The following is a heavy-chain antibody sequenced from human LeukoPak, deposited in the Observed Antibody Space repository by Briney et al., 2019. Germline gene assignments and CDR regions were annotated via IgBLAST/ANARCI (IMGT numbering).Heavy chain of an antibody. J-gene: IGHJ5*02. D-gene: IGHD1-20*01. CDR1: GYTFTGYY. V-gene: IGHV1-2*02. Sequence: ASVKVSCKASGYTFTGYYMHWVRQAPGQGLEWMGWINPNSGGTNYAQKFQGRVTMTRDTSISTAYMELSRLRSDDTAVYYCAREFLPYLTNWFDPWGQGTLVTVSS. CDR2: INPNSGGT. CDR3: AREFLPYLTNWFDP.